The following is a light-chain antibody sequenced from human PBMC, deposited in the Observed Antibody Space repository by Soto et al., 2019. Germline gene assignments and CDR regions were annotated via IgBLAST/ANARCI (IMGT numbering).Light chain of an antibody. CDR2: WAS. V-gene: IGKV4-1*01. Sequence: DFVMTQSPDSLAASLGERATNNCKSSQSVLYSSNNKNYIAWYQHKAGQPPKLLIYWASNRQYGVPDRFSGSGSVTDFTLTINNLQAEDVAVYYCQQYYSLPLTFGGGTKVEI. J-gene: IGKJ4*01. CDR1: QSVLYSSNNKNY. CDR3: QQYYSLPLT.